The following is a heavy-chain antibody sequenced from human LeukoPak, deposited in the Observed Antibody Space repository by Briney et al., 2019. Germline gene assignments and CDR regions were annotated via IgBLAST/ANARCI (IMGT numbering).Heavy chain of an antibody. J-gene: IGHJ4*02. CDR1: GFTFSNYW. V-gene: IGHV3-7*04. CDR3: VWVY. CDR2: IKPDGSEK. Sequence: PGGSLRLSCAASGFTFSNYWMSWVRQAPGKGLEWVASIKPDGSEKYYVDSVKGRFTISRDNAKNSLYLQMNSLRAEDTAVYYCVWVYWCQGTLVTVSS.